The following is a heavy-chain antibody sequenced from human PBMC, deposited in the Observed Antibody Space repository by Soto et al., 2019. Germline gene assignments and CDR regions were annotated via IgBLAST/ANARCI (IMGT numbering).Heavy chain of an antibody. J-gene: IGHJ4*02. Sequence: QITLKESGPTLVKPTQTLTLTCTFSGLSLSTNGVGVDWIRQPPGKALEWLAVIYWDDDKRYSPSLKSRLTITKDTSENQVVLTMTNMDPVDTATYYCAHRLDGDDHFDFWGQGTLVTVSS. V-gene: IGHV2-5*02. CDR1: GLSLSTNGVG. CDR3: AHRLDGDDHFDF. CDR2: IYWDDDK. D-gene: IGHD4-17*01.